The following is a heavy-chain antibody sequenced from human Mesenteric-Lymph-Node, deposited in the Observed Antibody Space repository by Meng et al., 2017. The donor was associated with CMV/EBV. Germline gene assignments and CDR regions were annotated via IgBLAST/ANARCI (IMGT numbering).Heavy chain of an antibody. D-gene: IGHD2-2*01. J-gene: IGHJ6*02. CDR3: VRLGYCSGNICFPYNYHYFAMDV. CDR1: GSSFTTYW. CDR2: IYPGDSDT. V-gene: IGHV5-51*01. Sequence: GGPLRLSCKGSGSSFTTYWIGWVRQMPGKGLEWMGIIYPGDSDTRYSLSFQGQVTISADESINTAHLQWSSLKAPDTATYYCVRLGYCSGNICFPYNYHYFAMDVWGQGTTVTVSS.